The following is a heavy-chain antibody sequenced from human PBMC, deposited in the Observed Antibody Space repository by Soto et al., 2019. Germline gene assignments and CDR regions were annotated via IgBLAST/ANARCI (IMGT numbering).Heavy chain of an antibody. D-gene: IGHD1-26*01. CDR1: GGTFSSYA. V-gene: IGHV1-69*01. CDR2: IIPIFGTA. Sequence: QVQLVQSGAEVKKPGSSVKVSCKASGGTFSSYAISWVRQAPGLGLEWMGGIIPIFGTANYAQKFQGRVTITADESTSTAYMELSSLRSEDTAVYYCARAQWELLRNYYGMDVWGQGTTVTVSS. J-gene: IGHJ6*02. CDR3: ARAQWELLRNYYGMDV.